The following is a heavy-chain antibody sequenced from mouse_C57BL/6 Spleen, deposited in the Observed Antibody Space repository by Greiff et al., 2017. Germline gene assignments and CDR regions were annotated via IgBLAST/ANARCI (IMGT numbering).Heavy chain of an antibody. J-gene: IGHJ3*01. CDR1: GYTFTSYW. D-gene: IGHD2-1*01. V-gene: IGHV1-52*01. CDR3: ARGDYGNSLFAY. CDR2: IDPSDSET. Sequence: QVQLQQPGAELVRPGSSVKLSCKASGYTFTSYWMHWVKQRPIQGLEWIGNIDPSDSETHYNQKFKDKATLTVDKSSSTAYMQLSSLTSEYSAVYYCARGDYGNSLFAYWGQGTLVTVSA.